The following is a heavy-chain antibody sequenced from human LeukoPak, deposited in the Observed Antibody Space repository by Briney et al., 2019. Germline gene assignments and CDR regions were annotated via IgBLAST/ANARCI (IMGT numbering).Heavy chain of an antibody. CDR2: INPSGGST. Sequence: ASVKVSCKASGYTFTSYYMHWVRQAPGQGLEWMGIINPSGGSTSYAQKFQGRVTMTRDTSTSTVYMELSSLRSEDTAVYYCARHEMPDYGGNSAFDYWGQGTLVTVSS. J-gene: IGHJ4*02. CDR1: GYTFTSYY. CDR3: ARHEMPDYGGNSAFDY. D-gene: IGHD4-23*01. V-gene: IGHV1-46*01.